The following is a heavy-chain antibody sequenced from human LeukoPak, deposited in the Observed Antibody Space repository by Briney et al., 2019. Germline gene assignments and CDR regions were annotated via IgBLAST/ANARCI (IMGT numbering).Heavy chain of an antibody. Sequence: GRSLRLSCAASGFTFSSYGMHWARQAPGKGLEWVAVISYDGSNKYYADSVKGRFTISRDNSKNTLYLQMNSLRAEDTAVYYCAKDGRTIFGSMDVWGQGTTVTVSS. CDR3: AKDGRTIFGSMDV. CDR1: GFTFSSYG. CDR2: ISYDGSNK. D-gene: IGHD3-3*01. J-gene: IGHJ6*02. V-gene: IGHV3-30*18.